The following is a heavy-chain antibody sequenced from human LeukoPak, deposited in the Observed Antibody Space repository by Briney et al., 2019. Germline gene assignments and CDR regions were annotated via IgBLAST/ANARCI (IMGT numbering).Heavy chain of an antibody. CDR3: ARDAYCSGGSCYEGSFDY. CDR2: MNPNSGNT. CDR1: GYTFTSYD. D-gene: IGHD2-15*01. Sequence: ASVKVSCKASGYTFTSYDINWVRQATGQGLEWMGWMNPNSGNTGYAQKLQGRVTMTTDTSTSTAYMELRSLRSDDTAVYYCARDAYCSGGSCYEGSFDYWGQGTLVTVSS. V-gene: IGHV1-8*01. J-gene: IGHJ4*02.